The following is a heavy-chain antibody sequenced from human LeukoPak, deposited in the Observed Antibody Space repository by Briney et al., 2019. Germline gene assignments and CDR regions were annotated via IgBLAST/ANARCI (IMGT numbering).Heavy chain of an antibody. D-gene: IGHD3-16*01. CDR1: GGSISSYY. J-gene: IGHJ6*03. CDR2: IYYSGST. CDR3: ARDRSRSLGYMDV. V-gene: IGHV4-59*01. Sequence: SETLSLTCTVSGGSISSYYWSWIRQPPGKGLEWIGYIYYSGSTNYNPSLKSRVTISVDTSKNQFSLKLSSVTAADTAVYYCARDRSRSLGYMDVWGKGTTVTVSS.